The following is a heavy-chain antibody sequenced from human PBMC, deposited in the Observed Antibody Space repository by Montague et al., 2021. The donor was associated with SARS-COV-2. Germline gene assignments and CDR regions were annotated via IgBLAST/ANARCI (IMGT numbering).Heavy chain of an antibody. V-gene: IGHV4-39*01. Sequence: SETLSLTCSVSGGSITDRAYYWGCIRQSPGKGLEWIGAINYSGTTYYNPSLKSRVTISLDTAQNQFSLKMTSVTAADTAVYYCARHWGIAAAGNWGQGTLVTVSS. CDR2: INYSGTT. D-gene: IGHD6-13*01. CDR1: GGSITDRAYY. J-gene: IGHJ4*02. CDR3: ARHWGIAAAGN.